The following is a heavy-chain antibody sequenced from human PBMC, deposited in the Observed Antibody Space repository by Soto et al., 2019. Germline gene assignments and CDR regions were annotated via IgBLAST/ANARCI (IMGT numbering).Heavy chain of an antibody. Sequence: QLQLQESGSGLVKPSQTLSLTCAVSGGSISSGGYSWSWIRQPPGKGLEWIGYIYHSGSTYYNPYIKRRVTLSVDRSKNQFSLRLSSVTAADTDVYYCARVPAPWGQGTLVTVSS. D-gene: IGHD2-2*01. CDR2: IYHSGST. CDR1: GGSISSGGYS. V-gene: IGHV4-30-2*01. CDR3: ARVPAP. J-gene: IGHJ5*02.